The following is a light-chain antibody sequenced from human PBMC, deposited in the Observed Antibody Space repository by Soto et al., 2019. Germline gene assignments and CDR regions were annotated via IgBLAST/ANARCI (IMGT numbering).Light chain of an antibody. CDR1: QSISGW. CDR3: QQYSNYTT. Sequence: DIQMTQSPSSVSASVGDRVTITCRASQSISGWLAWYQQKPGKAPHLLIYDASSLQSGVPSRFSGSGSGTEFTITISSLQPDVFATYYCQQYSNYTTFGPGTKVDIK. J-gene: IGKJ1*01. V-gene: IGKV1-5*01. CDR2: DAS.